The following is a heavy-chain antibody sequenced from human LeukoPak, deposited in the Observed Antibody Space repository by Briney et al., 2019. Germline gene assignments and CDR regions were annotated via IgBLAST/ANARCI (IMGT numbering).Heavy chain of an antibody. CDR1: GGSFSGYY. CDR2: INHSGST. D-gene: IGHD3-3*01. CDR3: ARGGGGRFLEWLLRFDY. V-gene: IGHV4-34*01. J-gene: IGHJ4*02. Sequence: PSETLSLTCAVYGGSFSGYYWSWIRQPPGKGLEWIGEINHSGSTNYNPSLKSRVTISVDTSKNQFSLKLSSVTAADTAVYYCARGGGGRFLEWLLRFDYWGQGTLVTVSS.